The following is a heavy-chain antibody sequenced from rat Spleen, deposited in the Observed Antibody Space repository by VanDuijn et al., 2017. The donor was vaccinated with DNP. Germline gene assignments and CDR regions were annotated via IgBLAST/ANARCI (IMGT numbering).Heavy chain of an antibody. CDR3: ARWGGPGYFDY. J-gene: IGHJ2*01. V-gene: IGHV1-43*01. D-gene: IGHD1-4*01. CDR1: GYSFTNSY. CDR2: INTGSEHT. Sequence: QVQLQQSGAELAKPGSSVKISCKASGYSFTNSYIGWIKQTTGQGLDFIGYINTGSEHTNYNEKFKGKAKLTVDKSSSTAFMQLSSLTPDDSAVYYCARWGGPGYFDYWGQGVMVTVSS.